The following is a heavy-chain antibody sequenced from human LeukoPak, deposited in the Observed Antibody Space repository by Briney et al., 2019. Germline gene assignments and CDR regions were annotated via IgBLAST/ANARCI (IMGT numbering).Heavy chain of an antibody. CDR3: ARDYYDSSGSPSDY. CDR2: IKQDGSEK. D-gene: IGHD3-22*01. J-gene: IGHJ4*02. CDR1: GFTFSSYA. Sequence: PGGSLRLSCAASGFTFSSYAMSWVRQAPGKGLEWVANIKQDGSEKYYVDSVKGRFTISRDNAKNSLYLQMNSLRAEDTAVYYCARDYYDSSGSPSDYWGQGTLVTVSS. V-gene: IGHV3-7*01.